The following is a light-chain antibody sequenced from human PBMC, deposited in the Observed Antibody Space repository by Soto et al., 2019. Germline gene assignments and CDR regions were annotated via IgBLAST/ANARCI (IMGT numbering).Light chain of an antibody. Sequence: LTQSPGTLSLSPGERATLSCRASQSVSSSYLAWYQQKPGQAPRLLIYGASSRATDIPDRFSGSGSGIDFTLTISRLEPEDFAVYYCQEYGSSRTFGQGTKVEIK. CDR1: QSVSSSY. CDR2: GAS. V-gene: IGKV3-20*01. CDR3: QEYGSSRT. J-gene: IGKJ1*01.